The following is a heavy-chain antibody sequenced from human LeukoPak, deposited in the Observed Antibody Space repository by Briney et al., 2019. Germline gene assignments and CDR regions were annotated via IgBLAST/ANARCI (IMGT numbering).Heavy chain of an antibody. V-gene: IGHV1-3*01. CDR3: ARDRGNFLLPY. D-gene: IGHD1-1*01. CDR2: ISPGSGRT. J-gene: IGHJ4*02. Sequence: ASVKVSCEASGYTFPTYAMFWVRQAPGQKLEWMGWISPGSGRTRYSQKFQDRVIITRDTPASTVYMELSSLRSEDTAVYYCARDRGNFLLPYWGQGTLVTVSS. CDR1: GYTFPTYA.